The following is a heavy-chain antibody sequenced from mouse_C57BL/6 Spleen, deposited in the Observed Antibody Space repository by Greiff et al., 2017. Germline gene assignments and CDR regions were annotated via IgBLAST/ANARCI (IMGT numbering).Heavy chain of an antibody. D-gene: IGHD3-2*02. CDR1: GFNIKDYY. V-gene: IGHV14-1*01. CDR2: IDPEDGDT. J-gene: IGHJ2*01. Sequence: VHVKQSGAELVRPGASVKLSCTASGFNIKDYYMHWVKQRPEQGLEWIGRIDPEDGDTEYAPKFQGKATMTADTSSNTAYLQLSSLTSEDTAVYYCTKGVQLRLGYWGQGTTLTVSS. CDR3: TKGVQLRLGY.